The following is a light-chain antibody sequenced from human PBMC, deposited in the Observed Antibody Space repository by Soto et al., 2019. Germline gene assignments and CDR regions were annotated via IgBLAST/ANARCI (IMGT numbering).Light chain of an antibody. CDR3: SSYTSSSIYV. V-gene: IGLV2-14*01. CDR1: SSDVGGYNY. Sequence: QSALTQPASVSGSPGQSITISCTGTSSDVGGYNYVSWYQQHPGKAPKLMIYEVSNRPSGVSNRFSGSKSGNTASLTISGLQAEDEADYYCSSYTSSSIYVFGTGTKLTFL. CDR2: EVS. J-gene: IGLJ1*01.